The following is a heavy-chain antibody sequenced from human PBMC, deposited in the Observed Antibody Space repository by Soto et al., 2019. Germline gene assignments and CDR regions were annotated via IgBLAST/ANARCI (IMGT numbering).Heavy chain of an antibody. J-gene: IGHJ4*02. CDR2: IYHSGST. CDR1: GGSISSGGYT. V-gene: IGHV4-30-2*01. Sequence: QLQLQESGSGLVKPSQTLYLSCTVSGGSISSGGYTWSWIRQPPGKGLEWIGYIYHSGSTYYNPSLKSRVTISVDRSKNQFSLKLSTVTAADTAVYYCTRGPPNTYWGQGTLVTVSS. D-gene: IGHD2-8*01. CDR3: TRGPPNTY.